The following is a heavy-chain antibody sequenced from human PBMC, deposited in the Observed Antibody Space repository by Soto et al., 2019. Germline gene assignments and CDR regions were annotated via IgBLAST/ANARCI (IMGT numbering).Heavy chain of an antibody. CDR2: IIPIFGIA. D-gene: IGHD2-2*01. CDR3: AREDRDRETGLVPAAIDGMDV. CDR1: GGTFSRYS. J-gene: IGHJ6*02. V-gene: IGHV1-69*08. Sequence: QVQLVQSGAEVKKPGSSVKVSCKASGGTFSRYSITWVRQAPGHGLEWIGRIIPIFGIASYAQKFQGRVTIIADESTSTAYMELSSLRSDDTAVYYCAREDRDRETGLVPAAIDGMDVWGQGTTLTVSS.